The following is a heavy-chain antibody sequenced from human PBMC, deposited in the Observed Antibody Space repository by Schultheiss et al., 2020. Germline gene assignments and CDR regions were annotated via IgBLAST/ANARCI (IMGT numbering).Heavy chain of an antibody. J-gene: IGHJ4*02. CDR2: IIPMFGTG. Sequence: SVKVSCKASGGTFNKYAISWVRQAPGQGLEWMGGIIPMFGTGNYAHKFRGRVTITADVSTSTAYMELSSLRSEDTAIYYCARAPWVGGRPEAFFVYWGQGTRVTVSS. D-gene: IGHD1-1*01. CDR3: ARAPWVGGRPEAFFVY. CDR1: GGTFNKYA. V-gene: IGHV1-69*13.